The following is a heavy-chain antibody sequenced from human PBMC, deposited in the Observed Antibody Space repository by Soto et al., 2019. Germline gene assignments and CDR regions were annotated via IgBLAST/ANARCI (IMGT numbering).Heavy chain of an antibody. CDR1: GGSISSYY. D-gene: IGHD7-27*01. J-gene: IGHJ3*02. CDR2: IYYSGGT. V-gene: IGHV4-59*12. Sequence: PSETLSLTCTVSGGSISSYYWSWIRQPPGKGLEWIGYIYYSGGTNYNPSLKSRVTISVDTSKNQFSLKLSSVTAADTAVYYCARANIALGAFDIWGQGTMVTVSS. CDR3: ARANIALGAFDI.